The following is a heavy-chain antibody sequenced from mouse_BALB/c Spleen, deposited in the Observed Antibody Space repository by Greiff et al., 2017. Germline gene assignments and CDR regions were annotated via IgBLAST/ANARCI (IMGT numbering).Heavy chain of an antibody. CDR1: GFTFSSFG. CDR2: ISSGSSTI. J-gene: IGHJ4*01. CDR3: ARWGGNLYAMDY. Sequence: EVQLVESGGGLVQPGGSRKLSCAASGFTFSSFGMHWVRQAPEKGLEWVAYISSGSSTIYYADTVKGRFTISRDNPKNTLFLQMTSLRSEDTAMYYCARWGGNLYAMDYWGQGTSVTVSS. D-gene: IGHD2-1*01. V-gene: IGHV5-17*02.